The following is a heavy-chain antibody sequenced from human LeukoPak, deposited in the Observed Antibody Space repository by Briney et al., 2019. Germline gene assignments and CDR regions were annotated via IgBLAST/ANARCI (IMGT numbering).Heavy chain of an antibody. V-gene: IGHV3-21*01. J-gene: IGHJ4*02. CDR1: GFTFSSYS. CDR3: ARAEGDKYDY. D-gene: IGHD1-14*01. CDR2: ISSSSSYI. Sequence: GGSLRLSCAASGFTFSSYSMNWVRQAPGKGLEWVSSISSSSSYIYYADSVKGRFTISRDKAKNSLYLQMNSLRAEDTAVYYCARAEGDKYDYWGQGTLVTVSS.